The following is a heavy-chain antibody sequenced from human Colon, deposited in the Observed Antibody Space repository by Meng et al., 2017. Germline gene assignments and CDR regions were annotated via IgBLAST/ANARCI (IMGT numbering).Heavy chain of an antibody. D-gene: IGHD6-19*01. CDR1: GFSISGYY. J-gene: IGHJ5*02. Sequence: SETLSLTCTASGFSISGYYWNWIRQTPGKGLEWMGYMHYSGRINYNASLKSRVSLSLDTSKSQFSLRVTYVTAADTAVYYCARDGPMNRSGWYFWLDPWGQGTLVTVSS. CDR2: MHYSGRI. V-gene: IGHV4-59*12. CDR3: ARDGPMNRSGWYFWLDP.